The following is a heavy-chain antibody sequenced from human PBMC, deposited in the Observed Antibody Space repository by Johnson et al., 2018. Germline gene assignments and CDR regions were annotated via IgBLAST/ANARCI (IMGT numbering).Heavy chain of an antibody. V-gene: IGHV3-74*01. CDR1: GFTFSSYW. CDR2: INSDGSST. D-gene: IGHD2-2*01. J-gene: IGHJ6*02. CDR3: AKDRGGYCSSTSCYYYYGMDV. Sequence: VQLVQSGGGLVKPGGSLRLSCAASGFTFSSYWMHWVRQAPGKGLVWVSRINSDGSSTSYADSVKGRFTISRDNAKNTLYLQMNSLRAEDTAVYYCAKDRGGYCSSTSCYYYYGMDVWGQGTTVTVSS.